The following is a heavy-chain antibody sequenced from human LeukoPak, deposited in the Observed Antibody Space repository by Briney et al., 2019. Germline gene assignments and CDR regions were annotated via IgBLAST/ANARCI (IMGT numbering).Heavy chain of an antibody. Sequence: GGSLRLSCAASGFTFSDYFMSWIRQAPGKGLEWVSYISSSGRTINYADSVKGRFTISRDNAKNSLYLQMNSLRAEDTAVYYCARHIGHRNSGYDYWGQGTLVTVSS. J-gene: IGHJ4*02. CDR1: GFTFSDYF. CDR2: ISSSGRTI. V-gene: IGHV3-11*01. D-gene: IGHD5-12*01. CDR3: ARHIGHRNSGYDY.